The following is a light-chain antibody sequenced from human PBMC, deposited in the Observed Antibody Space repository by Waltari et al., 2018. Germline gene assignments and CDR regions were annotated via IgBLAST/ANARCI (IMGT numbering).Light chain of an antibody. CDR3: QQYGSWPLT. CDR1: QGVSGF. J-gene: IGKJ4*01. Sequence: ETVLTQSPITLSVSPCERVALSCRASQGVSGFLAWYQQKPGQAPRLLVYDISTRATGIPARFSGSGSETEFTLTISGLQSEDFAVYYCQQYGSWPLTFGGGTKVDLK. V-gene: IGKV3-15*01. CDR2: DIS.